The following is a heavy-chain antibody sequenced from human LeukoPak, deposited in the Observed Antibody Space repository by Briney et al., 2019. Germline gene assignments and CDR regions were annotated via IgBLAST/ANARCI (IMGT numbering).Heavy chain of an antibody. CDR3: ARGASTPLDP. D-gene: IGHD4/OR15-4a*01. J-gene: IGHJ5*02. V-gene: IGHV4-59*08. CDR1: GGSFSGYY. Sequence: SETLSLTCAVYGGSFSGYYWSWIRQPPGKGLEWIGYIYYSGSTNYNPSLRSRVTISVDTSKNQFSLKLSSVTAADTAVYYCARGASTPLDPWGQGTLVTVSS. CDR2: IYYSGST.